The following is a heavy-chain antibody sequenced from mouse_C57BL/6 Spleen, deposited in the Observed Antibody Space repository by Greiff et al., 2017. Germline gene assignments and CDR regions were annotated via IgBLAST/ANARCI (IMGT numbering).Heavy chain of an antibody. CDR2: IWRGGST. Sequence: QVQLKESGPGLVQPSQSLSITCTVSGFSLTSYGVHWVRQSPGKGLEWLGVIWRGGSTDYNAAFMSRLSITKDNSKSQVFFKMNSLQADDTAIYYCALHYGSSYDYAMDYWGQGTSVTVSS. CDR1: GFSLTSYG. D-gene: IGHD1-1*01. J-gene: IGHJ4*01. V-gene: IGHV2-5*01. CDR3: ALHYGSSYDYAMDY.